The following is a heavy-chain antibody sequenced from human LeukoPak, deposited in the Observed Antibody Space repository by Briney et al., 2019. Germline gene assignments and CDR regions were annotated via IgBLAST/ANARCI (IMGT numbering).Heavy chain of an antibody. CDR1: GFTFSSYG. D-gene: IGHD2-2*01. CDR3: AKDCSSTSCYVGYDY. CDR2: ISGSGGST. V-gene: IGHV3-23*01. Sequence: PGGSLRLSCAASGFTFSSYGMHWVRQAPGTGLEWVSAISGSGGSTYYADSVKGRFTISRDNSKNMLYLQMNSLRAEDTAVYYCAKDCSSTSCYVGYDYWGQGTLVTVSS. J-gene: IGHJ4*02.